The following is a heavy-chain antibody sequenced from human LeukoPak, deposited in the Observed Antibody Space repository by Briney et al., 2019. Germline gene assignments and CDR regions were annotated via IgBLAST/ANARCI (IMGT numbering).Heavy chain of an antibody. CDR3: ARHWGTSSTDYYYYYMDV. CDR1: AGYISSYY. CDR2: IYTSGST. V-gene: IGHV4-4*09. Sequence: SETLSLTCTVTAGYISSYYWSWIRKPPGKGLEWIGYIYTSGSTNYNPSLKSRVTISVDTSKNQFSLNLSSVTAADTAVYYCARHWGTSSTDYYYYYMDVRGKGTTVTVSS. D-gene: IGHD2-2*01. J-gene: IGHJ6*03.